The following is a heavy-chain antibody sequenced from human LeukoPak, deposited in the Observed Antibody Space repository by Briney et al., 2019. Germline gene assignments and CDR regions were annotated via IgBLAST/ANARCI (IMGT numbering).Heavy chain of an antibody. CDR3: AKEGDQFRGYLDA. V-gene: IGHV3-33*06. D-gene: IGHD3-16*01. CDR1: GFMFSRLG. J-gene: IGHJ6*03. CDR2: IWHDGSVE. Sequence: GGSLRLSCTASGFMFSRLGMQWVRQAPGEGLEWVAMIWHDGSVEEFADSVKGRFTISRDNSQNTLYLQMNSLRDDDTAVYYCAKEGDQFRGYLDAWGKGTTVTVSS.